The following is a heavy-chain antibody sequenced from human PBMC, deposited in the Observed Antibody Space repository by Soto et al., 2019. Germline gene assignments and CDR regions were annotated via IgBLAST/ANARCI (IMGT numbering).Heavy chain of an antibody. CDR1: GYTLTISP. V-gene: IGHV1-3*01. CDR2: INAGNGNT. Sequence: GKVAGTASGYTLTISPMARVRQAPGQSLEWMGWINAGNGNTKYSQKFEGRVTITRDTSASTAYMELSSLRSEDTAMYYCARTLDGYCSSTSCYTLDYWGQGTLVAVSS. D-gene: IGHD2-2*02. J-gene: IGHJ4*02. CDR3: ARTLDGYCSSTSCYTLDY.